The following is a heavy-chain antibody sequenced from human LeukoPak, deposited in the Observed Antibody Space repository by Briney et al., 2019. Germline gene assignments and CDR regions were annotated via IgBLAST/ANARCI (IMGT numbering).Heavy chain of an antibody. J-gene: IGHJ3*02. Sequence: PSETLSLTCTVSGYSISSGYYWGWIRQPPGKGLEWIGYIYYSGSTNYNPSLKSRVTISVDTSKNQFSLKLSSVTAADTAVYYCARGEYSGYDSAFDIWGQGTMVTVSS. CDR2: IYYSGST. V-gene: IGHV4-38-2*02. CDR3: ARGEYSGYDSAFDI. CDR1: GYSISSGYY. D-gene: IGHD5-12*01.